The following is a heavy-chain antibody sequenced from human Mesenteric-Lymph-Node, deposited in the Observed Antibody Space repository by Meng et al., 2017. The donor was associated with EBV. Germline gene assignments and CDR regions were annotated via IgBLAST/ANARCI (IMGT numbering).Heavy chain of an antibody. CDR2: INHSGVA. D-gene: IGHD4-11*01. J-gene: IGHJ5*02. CDR3: ASRGDGIYSNYDWFDR. CDR1: GGSFSGYY. Sequence: QVDRPEPGPGLVKPSETLSLTCGVYGGSFSGYYWSWIRQPPGKGLEWIGEINHSGVASYNPSLRSRVTISLDTSKNQFSLKLNSVTAADTAVYYCASRGDGIYSNYDWFDRWGQGALVTVSS. V-gene: IGHV4-34*02.